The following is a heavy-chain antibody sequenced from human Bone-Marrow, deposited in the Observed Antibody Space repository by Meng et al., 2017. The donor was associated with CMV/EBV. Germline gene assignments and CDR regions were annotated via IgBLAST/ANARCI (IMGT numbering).Heavy chain of an antibody. J-gene: IGHJ3*01. CDR3: ARDLLRGGYCSSISCYFNPFDV. V-gene: IGHV3-48*01. D-gene: IGHD2-2*01. CDR1: EITFSNYG. CDR2: INRGSTTI. Sequence: GESLKISCEASEITFSNYGMNWVRQAPGKGLEWVSYINRGSTTIYYADSVKGRFTISRDNSKNTLYLQMSSLRVEDTAVYYCARDLLRGGYCSSISCYFNPFDVWGQGTMVTVSS.